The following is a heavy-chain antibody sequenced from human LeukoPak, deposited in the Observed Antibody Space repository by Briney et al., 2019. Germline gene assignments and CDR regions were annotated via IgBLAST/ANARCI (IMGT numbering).Heavy chain of an antibody. D-gene: IGHD3-22*01. V-gene: IGHV3-23*01. CDR1: GFTFSSYA. Sequence: AGSLRLSCAASGFTFSSYAMSWVRQAPGKGLEWVSAISGSGGSTYYADSVKGRFTISRDNSKNTLYLQMNSLRAEDTAVYYCARSPRSRGRPRYYYGMDVWGQGTTVTVSS. CDR2: ISGSGGST. J-gene: IGHJ6*02. CDR3: ARSPRSRGRPRYYYGMDV.